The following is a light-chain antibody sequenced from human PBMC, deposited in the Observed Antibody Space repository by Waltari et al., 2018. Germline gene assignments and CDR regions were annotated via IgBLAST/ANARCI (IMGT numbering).Light chain of an antibody. CDR3: SSYTSSSTVL. V-gene: IGLV2-14*03. Sequence: QSALTQPASVSGSPGQPITISRTGTSTDVGGYNYSSWYQQHPGKAPKLMIYDVSNRPSGVSNRFSGSKSGNTASLTISGLQAEDEADYYCSSYTSSSTVLFGGGTKLTVL. J-gene: IGLJ2*01. CDR1: STDVGGYNY. CDR2: DVS.